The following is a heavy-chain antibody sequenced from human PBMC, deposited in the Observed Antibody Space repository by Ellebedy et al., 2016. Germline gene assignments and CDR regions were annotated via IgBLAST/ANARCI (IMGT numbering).Heavy chain of an antibody. CDR1: GFSVSRNY. V-gene: IGHV3-53*01. CDR2: IYSDGTT. D-gene: IGHD3-22*01. Sequence: GGSLRLSXAASGFSVSRNYMSWVRQAPGKGLEWVSVIYSDGTTYHADSVMGRFTISRDNSKNTLHLQMNSLRAEDTAVYYCAKDVLAYYYDSTGQFDYWGQGTLVTVSS. CDR3: AKDVLAYYYDSTGQFDY. J-gene: IGHJ4*02.